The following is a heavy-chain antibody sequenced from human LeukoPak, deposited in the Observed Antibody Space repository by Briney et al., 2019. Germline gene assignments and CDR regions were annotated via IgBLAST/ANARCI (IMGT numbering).Heavy chain of an antibody. CDR2: INHSGST. V-gene: IGHV4-34*01. Sequence: SETLSLTCAVYGGSFSGYYWSWIRQPPGKGLEWIGEINHSGSTNYNPSLKSRVTISVDTSKNQFSLKLSSVTAADTAVYYCVSSPLAARPAGDYWGQGTLVTVSS. CDR3: VSSPLAARPAGDY. J-gene: IGHJ4*02. CDR1: GGSFSGYY. D-gene: IGHD6-6*01.